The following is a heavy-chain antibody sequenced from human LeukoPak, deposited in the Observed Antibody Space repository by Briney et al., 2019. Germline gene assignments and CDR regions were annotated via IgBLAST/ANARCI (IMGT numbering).Heavy chain of an antibody. D-gene: IGHD1-26*01. CDR2: ISAYNGNT. Sequence: ASVKVSCKASGYTFTGYYMHWVRQAPGQGLEWMGWISAYNGNTNYAQKLQGRVTMTTDTSTSTAYMELRSLRSDDTAVYYCARDMSVVFSGSYSPDFDYWGQGTLVTVSS. CDR1: GYTFTGYY. V-gene: IGHV1-18*04. J-gene: IGHJ4*02. CDR3: ARDMSVVFSGSYSPDFDY.